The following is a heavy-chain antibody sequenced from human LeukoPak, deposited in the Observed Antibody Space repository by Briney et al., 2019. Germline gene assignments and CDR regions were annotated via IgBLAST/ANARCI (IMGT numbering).Heavy chain of an antibody. J-gene: IGHJ6*03. CDR1: GGSITSGSYY. CDR2: IYTAGST. D-gene: IGHD3-9*01. CDR3: AREESDWSSLGYYYHYMDV. Sequence: KSSETLSLTCTVSGGSITSGSYYWTWIRQPAGKGLEWIGRIYTAGSTNYKPSLKSRVTISVDASKNQFSLKLASVTAADTAVYYCAREESDWSSLGYYYHYMDVWGKGTTVTISS. V-gene: IGHV4-61*02.